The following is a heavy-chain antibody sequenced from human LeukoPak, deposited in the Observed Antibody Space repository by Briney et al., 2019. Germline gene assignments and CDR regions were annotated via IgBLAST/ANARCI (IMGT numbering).Heavy chain of an antibody. CDR1: GFTFSSYA. CDR3: ARGSVGYSGYGSFY. Sequence: PGGSLRLSCAASGFTFSSYAMHWVRQAPGKGLEYVSAISSNGGSTYYANSVKDRFTISRDNSKNTLYLQMGSLRAEDMAVYYCARGSVGYSGYGSFYWGQGTLVTVSS. V-gene: IGHV3-64*01. D-gene: IGHD5-12*01. CDR2: ISSNGGST. J-gene: IGHJ4*02.